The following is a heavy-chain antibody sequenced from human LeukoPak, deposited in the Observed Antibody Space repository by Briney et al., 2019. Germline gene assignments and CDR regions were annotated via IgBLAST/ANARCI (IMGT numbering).Heavy chain of an antibody. J-gene: IGHJ5*02. CDR3: AKDRGDYSHSPRFDP. D-gene: IGHD3-22*01. V-gene: IGHV3-23*01. Sequence: QPGGSLRLSCAASGFTFSNYAMSWVRQPPGKGLEWVSAISGSGDSTYYADSVKGRFTISRDNSKITLYLQMNSLRAEDTAVYYCAKDRGDYSHSPRFDPWGQGTLVTVSS. CDR1: GFTFSNYA. CDR2: ISGSGDST.